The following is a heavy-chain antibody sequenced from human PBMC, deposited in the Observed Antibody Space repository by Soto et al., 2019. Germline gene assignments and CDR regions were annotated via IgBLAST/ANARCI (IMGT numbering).Heavy chain of an antibody. CDR2: IKSKTDGGTT. Sequence: GSLRLSCAASGXTLSNACMSWVRRAPGKGLEWVGRIKSKTDGGTTDYAAPVKGRFTISRDDSKNTLYLQMNSLKPEDTDVYYCTTAGYYDTPTFAIWGQGTMVTVS. V-gene: IGHV3-15*01. CDR3: TTAGYYDTPTFAI. D-gene: IGHD3-22*01. J-gene: IGHJ3*02. CDR1: GXTLSNAC.